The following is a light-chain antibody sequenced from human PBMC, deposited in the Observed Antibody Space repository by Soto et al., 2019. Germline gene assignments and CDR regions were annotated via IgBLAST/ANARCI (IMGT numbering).Light chain of an antibody. CDR1: QSVSTNY. J-gene: IGKJ1*01. CDR2: GAS. V-gene: IGKV3-20*01. CDR3: QQYGSSPLWT. Sequence: EIVLTQSPGTLSLSPGERATLSCRASQSVSTNYIAWYQQKPGQPPRLLIYGASLRATGIPDRFSGSGSGTDFPLTISRLEPEDFVVYYCQQYGSSPLWTFGQGTKVEIK.